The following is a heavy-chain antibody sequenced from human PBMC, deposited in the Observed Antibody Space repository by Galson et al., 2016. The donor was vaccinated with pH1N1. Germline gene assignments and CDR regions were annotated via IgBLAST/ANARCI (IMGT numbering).Heavy chain of an antibody. CDR1: GFKFSDYC. CDR3: AKGGWEVFFYMDV. Sequence: SLRLSCAASGFKFSDYCIHWVRQAPGKGLEWVAVISADGNHEHYADTVKGRFTVSRDNSKNTLDLQMSSLRAEDTAVYYYAKGGWEVFFYMDVWGQGTTVTVSS. CDR2: ISADGNHE. V-gene: IGHV3-30*18. J-gene: IGHJ6*02. D-gene: IGHD1-26*01.